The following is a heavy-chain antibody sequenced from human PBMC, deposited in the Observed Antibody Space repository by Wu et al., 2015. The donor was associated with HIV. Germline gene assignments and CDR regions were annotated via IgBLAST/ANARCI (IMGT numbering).Heavy chain of an antibody. CDR2: INPDSGGT. Sequence: QVQLLQSGAEVKKPGASVKVSCKASGYIFSGHYMNWVRQAPGQGLEWMGWINPDSGGTRYAEKFQGRVTMTSDTSISTAYMELSSLRSDDTAVYYCARVFVVVPAGFSGEITAFDIWGQGTMVAVSS. CDR3: ARVFVVVPAGFSGEITAFDI. V-gene: IGHV1-2*02. J-gene: IGHJ3*02. D-gene: IGHD2-2*01. CDR1: GYIFSGHY.